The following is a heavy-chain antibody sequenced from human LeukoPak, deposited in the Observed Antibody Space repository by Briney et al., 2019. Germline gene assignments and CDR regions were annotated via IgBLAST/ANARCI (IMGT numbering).Heavy chain of an antibody. CDR2: ISSSGIYI. V-gene: IGHV3-21*01. CDR3: ARVPAGVIGMKDAFDI. D-gene: IGHD3-16*02. J-gene: IGHJ3*02. CDR1: GFTFSSYN. Sequence: GGSLRLSCAASGFTFSSYNMNWVRQAPGKGLEWVSSISSSGIYIYYADSVKGQFTISRDNAKNSLYLQMNSLRAEDTAVYYCARVPAGVIGMKDAFDIWGQGTMVTVAS.